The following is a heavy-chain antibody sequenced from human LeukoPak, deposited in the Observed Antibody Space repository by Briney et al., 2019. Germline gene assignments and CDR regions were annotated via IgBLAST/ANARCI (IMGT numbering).Heavy chain of an antibody. J-gene: IGHJ4*02. D-gene: IGHD3-3*01. CDR2: IYTSGST. CDR1: GGSISSGSYY. V-gene: IGHV4-61*02. CDR3: ARDADYDFWSGYPDHYFDY. Sequence: SQTLSLTCTVSGGSISSGSYYWSWIRQPAGKGLEWIGRIYTSGSTNYNPSLKSRVTMSVGTSKNQFSLKLSSVTAADTAVYYCARDADYDFWSGYPDHYFDYWGKGTLVTVSS.